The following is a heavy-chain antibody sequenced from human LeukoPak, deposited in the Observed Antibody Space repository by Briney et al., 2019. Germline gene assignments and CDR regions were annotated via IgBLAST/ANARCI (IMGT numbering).Heavy chain of an antibody. CDR1: GYTFTVVY. V-gene: IGHV1-2*06. CDR2: INLNSGVT. Sequence: ASVRVFCKASGYTFTVVYMRSVRQAPGQGLEWVGRINLNSGVTNYTQKLQGRVTMTSDTSISTAYMELSRLIPDDTAVYYCARVVSGAGAHQHWGQGTLVTVSS. CDR3: ARVVSGAGAHQH. J-gene: IGHJ1*01. D-gene: IGHD6-19*01.